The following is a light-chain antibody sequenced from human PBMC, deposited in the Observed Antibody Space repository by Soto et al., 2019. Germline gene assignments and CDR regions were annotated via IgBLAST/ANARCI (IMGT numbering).Light chain of an antibody. V-gene: IGLV3-25*03. CDR2: KDS. CDR1: ALPKQY. J-gene: IGLJ2*01. Sequence: SYELPQPPSVSVSPGQTARLTCSGDALPKQYAYWYQQKPGQAPVLVIYKDSERPSGIPERFSGSSSGTTVTLTISGVQAEDEADYYCQSADSSGTYKVFGGGTKLTVL. CDR3: QSADSSGTYKV.